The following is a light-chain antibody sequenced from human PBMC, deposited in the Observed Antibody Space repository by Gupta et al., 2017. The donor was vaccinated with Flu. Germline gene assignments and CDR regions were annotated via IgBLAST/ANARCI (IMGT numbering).Light chain of an antibody. V-gene: IGKV3-11*01. CDR2: DAS. CDR3: QQRLDWPLT. CDR1: QNIQNY. Sequence: IVLTQFPANVSLSPGERATLSCRASQNIQNYLAWYQQRRGQAPRLLIHDASARATGVPGRFSASGSGTDFSLIISSLEPEDFAVYYCQQRLDWPLTFGGGTKVEI. J-gene: IGKJ4*01.